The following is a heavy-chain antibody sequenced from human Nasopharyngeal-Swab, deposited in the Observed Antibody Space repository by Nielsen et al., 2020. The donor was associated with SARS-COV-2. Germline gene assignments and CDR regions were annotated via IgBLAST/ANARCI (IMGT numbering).Heavy chain of an antibody. V-gene: IGHV4-34*01. J-gene: IGHJ4*02. CDR1: GGSFSGYY. CDR3: AGSGSYYDARQKHDY. Sequence: GSLRLSCAVYGGSFSGYYWSWIRQPPGKGLEWIGEINHGGSTNYNPSLKSRVTISVDTSKNQFSLKLSSVTAADTAVYYCAGSGSYYDARQKHDYWGQGTLVTVSS. CDR2: INHGGST. D-gene: IGHD3-10*01.